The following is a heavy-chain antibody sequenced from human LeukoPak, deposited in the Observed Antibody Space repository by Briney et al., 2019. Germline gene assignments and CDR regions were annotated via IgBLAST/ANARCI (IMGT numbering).Heavy chain of an antibody. D-gene: IGHD2-21*02. J-gene: IGHJ6*03. CDR2: IYYSGST. V-gene: IGHV4-59*01. CDR1: GGSLNSFY. Sequence: PSETLSLTCTVSGGSLNSFYWSWLRQPPRKGLEWIGYIYYSGSTNYNPSLKSRVPISVDTSKNQFSLKLSSVTAADTAVYYCARVTQLLPNSKFYYYYYMDVWGKGTTVTVSS. CDR3: ARVTQLLPNSKFYYYYYMDV.